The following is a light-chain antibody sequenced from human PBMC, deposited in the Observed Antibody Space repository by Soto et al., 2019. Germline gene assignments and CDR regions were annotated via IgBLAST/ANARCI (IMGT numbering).Light chain of an antibody. CDR1: SSDVGGYNY. J-gene: IGLJ1*01. CDR3: SSYTSSSPYV. Sequence: QSVLTQPASESGSPGQSITISCTGTSSDVGGYNYVSWYQQHPGKAPKLMIYEVSNRPSGVSNRFSGSKSGNTASLTISGLQAEDEADYYCSSYTSSSPYVFGTGTKLTVL. CDR2: EVS. V-gene: IGLV2-14*01.